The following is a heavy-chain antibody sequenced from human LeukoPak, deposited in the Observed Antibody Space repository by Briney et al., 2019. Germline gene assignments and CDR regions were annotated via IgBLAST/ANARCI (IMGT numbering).Heavy chain of an antibody. Sequence: PGRSLRLSCAASGFTFSSYVMHWVRQAPGKGLEWVAVISSDGSSKYYADSVKGRFTISRDNSKNTLYVQMNSLRAEDTAVYYCARGKKRWSTLGDWGQGTLVTVS. V-gene: IGHV3-30-3*01. CDR2: ISSDGSSK. D-gene: IGHD5-24*01. CDR1: GFTFSSYV. J-gene: IGHJ4*02. CDR3: ARGKKRWSTLGD.